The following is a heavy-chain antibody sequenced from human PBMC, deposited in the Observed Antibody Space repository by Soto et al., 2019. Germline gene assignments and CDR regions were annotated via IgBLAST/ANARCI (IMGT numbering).Heavy chain of an antibody. J-gene: IGHJ4*02. Sequence: GGSLRLSCAASGFTFSSYAMHWVRQAPGKGLEWVAVISYDGSNKYYADSVKGRFTISRDNSKNTLYLQMNSLRAEDTAVYYCARDRGSSGWYRGFDYWGQGTLVTVSS. CDR2: ISYDGSNK. CDR3: ARDRGSSGWYRGFDY. CDR1: GFTFSSYA. V-gene: IGHV3-30-3*01. D-gene: IGHD6-19*01.